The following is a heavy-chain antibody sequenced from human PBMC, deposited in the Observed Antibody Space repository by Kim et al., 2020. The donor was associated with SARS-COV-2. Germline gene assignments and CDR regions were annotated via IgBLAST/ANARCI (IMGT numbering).Heavy chain of an antibody. J-gene: IGHJ3*02. V-gene: IGHV1-69*01. Sequence: YEPKFQGRVTITADESTSTAYMELSSLRSEDTAVYYCARPEGLVNDAFDIWGQGTMVTVSS. CDR3: ARPEGLVNDAFDI. D-gene: IGHD6-19*01.